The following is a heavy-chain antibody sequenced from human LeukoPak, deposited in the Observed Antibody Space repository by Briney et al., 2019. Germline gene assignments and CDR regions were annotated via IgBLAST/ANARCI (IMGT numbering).Heavy chain of an antibody. D-gene: IGHD6-19*01. CDR3: ARGGAVAGSFYYYYYMDV. CDR2: IYYTGSS. CDR1: GGSIRSSDDY. V-gene: IGHV4-39*07. J-gene: IGHJ6*03. Sequence: PSETLSLTCSVSGGSIRSSDDYWGFVRQTPGKGLEWMGSIYYTGSSHYNPSLKSRATISVDTSKNQFSLKLSPVTAADTAVYYCARGGAVAGSFYYYYYMDVWGKGTTVTVSS.